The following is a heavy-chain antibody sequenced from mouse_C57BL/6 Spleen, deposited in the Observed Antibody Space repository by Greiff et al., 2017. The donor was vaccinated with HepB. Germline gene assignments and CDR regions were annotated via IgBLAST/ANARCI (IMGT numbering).Heavy chain of an antibody. V-gene: IGHV1-59*01. J-gene: IGHJ2*01. CDR2: IDPSDSYT. D-gene: IGHD1-1*01. CDR1: GYTFTSYW. Sequence: VQLQQSGAELVRPGTSVKLSCKASGYTFTSYWMHWVKQRPGQGLEWIGVIDPSDSYTNYNQKFKGKATLTVDTSSSTAYMQLSSLTSEDSAVYYCARDYGSSDCDYWGQGTTLTVSS. CDR3: ARDYGSSDCDY.